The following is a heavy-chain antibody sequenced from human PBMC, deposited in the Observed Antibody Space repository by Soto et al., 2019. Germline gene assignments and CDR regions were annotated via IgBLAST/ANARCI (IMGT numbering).Heavy chain of an antibody. J-gene: IGHJ6*02. CDR1: GFTFSSYA. V-gene: IGHV3-23*01. CDR3: AKPYYYDSSGYYGLNYYYGMDV. D-gene: IGHD3-22*01. Sequence: GGSLRLSCAASGFTFSSYAMSWVRQAPGKGLEWVSAISGSGGSTYYADSVKGRFTISRDNSKNTLYLQMNSLRAEDTAVYYCAKPYYYDSSGYYGLNYYYGMDVWGQGTTVTVSS. CDR2: ISGSGGST.